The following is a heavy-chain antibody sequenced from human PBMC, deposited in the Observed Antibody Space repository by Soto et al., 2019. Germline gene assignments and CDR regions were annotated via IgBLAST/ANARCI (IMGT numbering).Heavy chain of an antibody. J-gene: IGHJ2*01. CDR1: GGSISSGGYS. CDR3: AREGGSGSPEWYFDL. CDR2: IFPRGST. V-gene: IGHV4-30-2*01. D-gene: IGHD1-26*01. Sequence: QLQLQESGSGLVKPSQTLSLTCAVSGGSISSGGYSWSWIRQPPGKGLEWIGYIFPRGSTYYNPTLKCGVTPSSDNSKTTVSRRLNSVTAAGRAVYYCAREGGSGSPEWYFDLWGRGTLVTVSS.